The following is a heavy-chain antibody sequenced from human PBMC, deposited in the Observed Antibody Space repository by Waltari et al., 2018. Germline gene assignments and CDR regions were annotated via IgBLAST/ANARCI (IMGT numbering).Heavy chain of an antibody. J-gene: IGHJ4*02. CDR3: AKDLSGSYYGDYFDS. V-gene: IGHV3-23*01. CDR2: ISGSGDST. CDR1: GFTFRSYA. Sequence: EVQLLESGGGLVQPGGSLRLSCAASGFTFRSYAMSWVRQAPRKGLEWVSGISGSGDSTYHADSVKGRFTISRDNSKNTLYLQMSSLRAEDTALYYCAKDLSGSYYGDYFDSWGQGTLVTVSS. D-gene: IGHD1-26*01.